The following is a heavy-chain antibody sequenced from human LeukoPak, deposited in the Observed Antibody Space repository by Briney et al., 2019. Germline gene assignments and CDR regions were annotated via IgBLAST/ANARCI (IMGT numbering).Heavy chain of an antibody. CDR1: GYSIGSGYY. J-gene: IGHJ3*02. CDR3: ARGPYSYDSSGAFDI. CDR2: IYHSGST. Sequence: PSETLSLTCTVSGYSIGSGYYWGWIRQPPGKGLEWIGSIYHSGSTYYNPSLKSRVTISVDTSKNQFSLKLSSVTAADTAVYFCARGPYSYDSSGAFDIWGQGTMVTVSS. V-gene: IGHV4-38-2*02. D-gene: IGHD3-22*01.